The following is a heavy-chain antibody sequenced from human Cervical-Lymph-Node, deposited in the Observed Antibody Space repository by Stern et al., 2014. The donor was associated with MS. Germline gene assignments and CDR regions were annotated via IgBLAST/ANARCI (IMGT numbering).Heavy chain of an antibody. V-gene: IGHV3-15*01. CDR2: IKSKTEGGTT. Sequence: EDQLVESGGGLVKPGGSLRLSCAASGFSFINAWMNWVRRGPGKGLEWVGRIKSKTEGGTTAYAAPVKGRFTISRDDSRNTVYLQMSSLKTEDTAVYYCPAGGQGGAYAFEYWGQGTLVTVSS. CDR1: GFSFINAW. J-gene: IGHJ4*02. D-gene: IGHD1-26*01. CDR3: PAGGQGGAYAFEY.